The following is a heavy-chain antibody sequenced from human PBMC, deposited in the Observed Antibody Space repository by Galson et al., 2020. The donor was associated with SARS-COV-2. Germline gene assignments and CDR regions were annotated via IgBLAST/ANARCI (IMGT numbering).Heavy chain of an antibody. CDR1: GFTFSSYG. D-gene: IGHD3-22*01. CDR2: ISYDGSNK. J-gene: IGHJ3*02. Sequence: GSLRLSCAASGFTFSSYGMHWVRQAPGKGLEWVAVISYDGSNKYYADSVKGRFTISRDNSKNTLYLQMNSLRAEDTAVYYCAKNYYDSSGIDDAFDIWGQGTMVTVSS. CDR3: AKNYYDSSGIDDAFDI. V-gene: IGHV3-30*18.